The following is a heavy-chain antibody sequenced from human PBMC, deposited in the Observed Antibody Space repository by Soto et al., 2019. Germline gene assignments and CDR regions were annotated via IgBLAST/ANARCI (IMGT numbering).Heavy chain of an antibody. CDR2: IYTSGTT. V-gene: IGHV4-4*07. CDR3: AREFHY. CDR1: GGSISSYY. J-gene: IGHJ4*02. Sequence: SETLSLTCTVSGGSISSYYWTWIRQPAGKGLEWIGRIYTSGTTNYNPSLKSRVTMSLDTSKNQFSLKLSSATAADTAVYYCAREFHYWGQGTLVTVSS.